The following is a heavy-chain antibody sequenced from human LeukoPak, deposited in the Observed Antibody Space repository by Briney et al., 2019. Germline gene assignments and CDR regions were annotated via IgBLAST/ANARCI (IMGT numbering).Heavy chain of an antibody. D-gene: IGHD4-17*01. V-gene: IGHV4-34*01. J-gene: IGHJ5*02. CDR2: INHSGST. CDR1: GFTFSSYV. Sequence: GSLRLSCAASGFTFSSYVMSWVRQPPGKGLEWIGEINHSGSTNYNPSLKSRVTISVDTSKNQFSLKLSSVTAADTAVYYCARLDYGERFDPWGQGTLVTVSS. CDR3: ARLDYGERFDP.